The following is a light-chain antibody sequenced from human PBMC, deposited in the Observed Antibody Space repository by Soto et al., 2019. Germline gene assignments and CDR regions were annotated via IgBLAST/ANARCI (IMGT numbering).Light chain of an antibody. CDR3: QQGYGTPFT. Sequence: DIQTTQSPFSLSASVGDRVTITCRASRSINIFLNWYQQKPGGAPKLLIYSASTLQTGVPSRFTGSGSGTDFTLSISSLQPEDTETYYCQQGYGTPFTFGQGTRLEIK. CDR1: RSINIF. CDR2: SAS. V-gene: IGKV1-39*01. J-gene: IGKJ5*01.